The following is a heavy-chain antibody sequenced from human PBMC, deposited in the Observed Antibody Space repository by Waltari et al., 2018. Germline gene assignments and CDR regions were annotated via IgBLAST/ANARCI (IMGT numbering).Heavy chain of an antibody. CDR2: IKSNTDGGTT. CDR3: TTDRYAEYVFDH. Sequence: EVQLVESGVRLVKPGGSLRLSCAASGFTFYNAWMNWVRQAPGKGLEWVGRIKSNTDGGTTDYAAPVKGRFTISRDTSKNTLYLQINSLKIEDTAVYYCTTDRYAEYVFDHWGQGTLVTVSS. J-gene: IGHJ4*02. CDR1: GFTFYNAW. V-gene: IGHV3-15*01. D-gene: IGHD4-17*01.